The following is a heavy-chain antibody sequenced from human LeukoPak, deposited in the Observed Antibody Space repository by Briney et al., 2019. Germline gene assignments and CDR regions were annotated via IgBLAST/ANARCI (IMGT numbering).Heavy chain of an antibody. D-gene: IGHD3-3*01. J-gene: IGHJ3*02. CDR2: INPSGGST. Sequence: ASVKVSCKASGYTFTSYYMHRVRQAPGQGLEWMGIINPSGGSTSYAQKFQGRVTMTRDTSTSTVYMELSSLRSEDTAVYYCAGPSIFGVVISPFGAFDIWGQGTMVTVSS. CDR1: GYTFTSYY. CDR3: AGPSIFGVVISPFGAFDI. V-gene: IGHV1-46*01.